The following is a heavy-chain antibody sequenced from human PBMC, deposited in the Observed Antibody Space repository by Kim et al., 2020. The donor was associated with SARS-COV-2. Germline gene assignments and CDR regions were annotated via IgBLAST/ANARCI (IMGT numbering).Heavy chain of an antibody. CDR2: IWPGDSDT. D-gene: IGHD5-18*01. CDR3: ARRGYSYGFDY. V-gene: IGHV5-51*01. J-gene: IGHJ4*02. Sequence: GESLKISCKGSGYTFNNYWIAWVRQMPGKGLEWMGIIWPGDSDTTYSPSFQGQVTISADKSISTVYLQWSSLTASDPAMYYCARRGYSYGFDYWGQGSLV. CDR1: GYTFNNYW.